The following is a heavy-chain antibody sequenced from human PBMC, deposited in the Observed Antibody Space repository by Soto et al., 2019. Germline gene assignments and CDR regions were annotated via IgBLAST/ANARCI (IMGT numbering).Heavy chain of an antibody. Sequence: QVQLVESGGGVVQPGRSLRLSCAASGFTFNNYAMYWVRQAPGKGLEWMAVISDDGINTYYADSVKVRFTISRDNSKNTLYLQMNSLRPEDTAVYYCARGMITFGGYWGQGTLVTVSS. CDR2: ISDDGINT. D-gene: IGHD3-16*01. CDR1: GFTFNNYA. J-gene: IGHJ4*02. V-gene: IGHV3-30-3*01. CDR3: ARGMITFGGY.